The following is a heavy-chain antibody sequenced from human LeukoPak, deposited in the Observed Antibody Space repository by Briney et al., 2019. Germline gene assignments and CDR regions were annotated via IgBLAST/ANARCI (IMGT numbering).Heavy chain of an antibody. CDR3: ARGSGSGSPKGSYYYYGMDV. CDR2: INHSGST. J-gene: IGHJ6*04. D-gene: IGHD3-10*01. V-gene: IGHV4-34*01. Sequence: SETLSLTCAVYGGSFSGYYWSWIRQPPGKGLEWIGEINHSGSTNYNPSLKSRVTISVDTSKNQFSLKLSSVTAADTAVYYCARGSGSGSPKGSYYYYGMDVWGNGTTVTVSS. CDR1: GGSFSGYY.